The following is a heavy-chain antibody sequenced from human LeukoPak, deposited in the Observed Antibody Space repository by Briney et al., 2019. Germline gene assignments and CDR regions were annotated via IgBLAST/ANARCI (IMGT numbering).Heavy chain of an antibody. D-gene: IGHD5-18*01. CDR2: IKQDGSEK. CDR1: EFTFSNYW. J-gene: IGHJ4*02. V-gene: IGHV3-7*01. CDR3: AREGYSYLVYYFDN. Sequence: PGGSLRLSCAASEFTFSNYWMTWVRQAPGKGLEWVANIKQDGSEKYYVDSVKGRFTISRDNAKSSLYLQMNSLTAEDTAVYYCAREGYSYLVYYFDNWGQGTLVTVSS.